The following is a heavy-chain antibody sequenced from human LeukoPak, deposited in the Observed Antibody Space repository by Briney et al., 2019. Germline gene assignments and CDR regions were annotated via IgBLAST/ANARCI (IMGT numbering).Heavy chain of an antibody. CDR3: ARRGYSGLAMDV. D-gene: IGHD5-12*01. CDR1: GGSISSYY. V-gene: IGHV4-4*09. J-gene: IGHJ6*02. Sequence: SETLSLTCTVSGGSISSYYWIWIRQPPGKRLEWIGYIYNSGSTNYNPSLKSRVTISVDTSKNQFSLKLSSVTAADTAVYYCARRGYSGLAMDVWGQGTTVTVSS. CDR2: IYNSGST.